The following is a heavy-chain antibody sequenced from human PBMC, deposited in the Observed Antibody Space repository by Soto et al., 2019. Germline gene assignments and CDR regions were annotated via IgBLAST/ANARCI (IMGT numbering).Heavy chain of an antibody. CDR3: ARDSELRYGDYGVDY. Sequence: ASVKVSCKASGYTFTSYGISWVRQAPGQGLEWMGWISAYNGNTNYAQKLQGRVTMTTDTSTSTAYMELRSLRSDDTAVYYCARDSELRYGDYGVDYWGQGTLVTVSS. V-gene: IGHV1-18*01. CDR2: ISAYNGNT. J-gene: IGHJ4*02. CDR1: GYTFTSYG. D-gene: IGHD4-17*01.